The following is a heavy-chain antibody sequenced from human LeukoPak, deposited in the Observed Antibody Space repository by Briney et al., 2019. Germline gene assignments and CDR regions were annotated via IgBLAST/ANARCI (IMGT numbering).Heavy chain of an antibody. CDR2: IYHSGST. D-gene: IGHD1-26*01. CDR3: ARNKFGSGSWYLRGSAAFDY. J-gene: IGHJ4*02. CDR1: GGSISSSSYY. V-gene: IGHV4-39*07. Sequence: SETLSLTCTASGGSISSSSYYWGWIRQPPGKGLEWIGSIYHSGSTYYNPSLKSRVTISVDTSKNQFSLKLSSVTAADTAVYYCARNKFGSGSWYLRGSAAFDYWGQGTLVTVSS.